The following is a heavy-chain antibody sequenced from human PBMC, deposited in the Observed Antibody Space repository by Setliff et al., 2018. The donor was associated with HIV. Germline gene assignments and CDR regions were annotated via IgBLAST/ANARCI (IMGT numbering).Heavy chain of an antibody. CDR1: GGSITSHY. CDR2: VSYSESA. J-gene: IGHJ5*02. D-gene: IGHD2-15*01. V-gene: IGHV4-59*11. Sequence: SATLSLTCTVSGGSITSHYWAWIRQPPGRRLEWIGYVSYSESATYNPSLKSRVTMSLDTSKNQFSLRLSSVTAADTAIYYWARRATSTGVDPWGQGALVTVAS. CDR3: ARRATSTGVDP.